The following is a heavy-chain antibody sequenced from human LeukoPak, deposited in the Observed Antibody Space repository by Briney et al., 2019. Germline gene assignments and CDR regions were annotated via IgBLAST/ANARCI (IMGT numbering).Heavy chain of an antibody. Sequence: GGSLRLSCAASGFTFSSYWMSWVRQAPGKGLEWVANIKQDGSEKYYVDSVKGRFTISRDNSKNTLYLQMGSLRAEDMAVYYCARVGHGSGSYFDYWGQGTLVTVSS. V-gene: IGHV3-7*01. J-gene: IGHJ4*02. CDR1: GFTFSSYW. D-gene: IGHD3-10*01. CDR2: IKQDGSEK. CDR3: ARVGHGSGSYFDY.